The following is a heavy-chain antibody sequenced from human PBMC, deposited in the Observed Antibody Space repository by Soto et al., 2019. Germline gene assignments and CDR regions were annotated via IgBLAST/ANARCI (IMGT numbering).Heavy chain of an antibody. J-gene: IGHJ3*02. CDR2: INPSRGRT. Sequence: QVQLVQSGAEVKKPGASVKFSCKASGYTFTSYYMHWVRQAPGQGLEWMGIINPSRGRTGYAQKLQGRVTVTRDTSTSTVYMELSSLRSEDTAVYYCARSIIAVAGDDAFDIWGQGTMVTVSS. V-gene: IGHV1-46*01. D-gene: IGHD6-19*01. CDR3: ARSIIAVAGDDAFDI. CDR1: GYTFTSYY.